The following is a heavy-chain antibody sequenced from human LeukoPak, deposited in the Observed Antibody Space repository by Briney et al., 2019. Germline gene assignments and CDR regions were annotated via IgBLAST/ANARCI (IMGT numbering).Heavy chain of an antibody. D-gene: IGHD3-22*01. V-gene: IGHV4-39*01. CDR1: GGSINSSSYY. CDR2: IYYSGST. J-gene: IGHJ3*02. CDR3: ANYDSSGYYYPNAFDI. Sequence: SETLSLTCTVSGGSINSSSYYWGWIRQPPGKGLEWIGSIYYSGSTYYNPSLKSRVTISVDTSKNQFSLKLSSVTAADTAVYYCANYDSSGYYYPNAFDIWGQGTMVTVSS.